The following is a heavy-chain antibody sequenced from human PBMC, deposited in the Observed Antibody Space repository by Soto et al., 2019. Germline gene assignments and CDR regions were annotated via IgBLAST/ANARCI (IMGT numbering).Heavy chain of an antibody. V-gene: IGHV3-30*02. Sequence: GESLKISCVGSGFIFSNNGMHWVRQTPGKGLEWVAFMSYDGSDTFYADSVKGRFTISRDNSKNTLFLQMNSLRAEDTAVYYCAKSRYSDSSGDFYDYWGQGTLVTVSS. J-gene: IGHJ4*02. D-gene: IGHD3-22*01. CDR2: MSYDGSDT. CDR1: GFIFSNNG. CDR3: AKSRYSDSSGDFYDY.